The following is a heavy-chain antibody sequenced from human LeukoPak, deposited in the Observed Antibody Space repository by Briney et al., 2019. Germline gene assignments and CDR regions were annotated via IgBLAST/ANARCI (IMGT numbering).Heavy chain of an antibody. J-gene: IGHJ4*02. Sequence: PGGSLRRSFAGDGCAFSGYWMRWVRQAPGKGLEWVANIKEDGSEKNYLDSVKGRFTISRDNAKNSLYVQMNSLRAEDTAVYYCARGANWYVSHWGQGTLVTVSS. CDR3: ARGANWYVSH. CDR2: IKEDGSEK. D-gene: IGHD1-1*01. CDR1: GCAFSGYW. V-gene: IGHV3-7*03.